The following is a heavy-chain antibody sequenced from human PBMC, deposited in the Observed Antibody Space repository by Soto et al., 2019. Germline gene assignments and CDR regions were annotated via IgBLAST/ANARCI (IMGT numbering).Heavy chain of an antibody. V-gene: IGHV1-69*01. CDR3: ARGCGYDSNDNYYTN. Sequence: QVQLVQSGAEVRKTGSSVKVSCKASGGTFSRHAISWVRQSPGQGLEWMGGIIPIFGAANHAKKFQGRVTIIADESTSTVSMELSGLRTEDTAMYYCARGCGYDSNDNYYTNWGQGTLVIVSS. J-gene: IGHJ4*02. D-gene: IGHD3-22*01. CDR1: GGTFSRHA. CDR2: IIPIFGAA.